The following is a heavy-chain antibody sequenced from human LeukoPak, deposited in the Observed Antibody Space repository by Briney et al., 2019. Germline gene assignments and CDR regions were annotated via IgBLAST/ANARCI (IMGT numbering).Heavy chain of an antibody. CDR2: IIPIFGTA. Sequence: SVKVSCKASGGTFSSYAISWVRQAPGQGLEWMGRIIPIFGTANYAQKFQGRVTITADKSTSTAYMELSSLRSEDTAVYYCARGATYGDYGNDYWGQGTLVTVPS. CDR3: ARGATYGDYGNDY. V-gene: IGHV1-69*06. D-gene: IGHD4-17*01. CDR1: GGTFSSYA. J-gene: IGHJ4*02.